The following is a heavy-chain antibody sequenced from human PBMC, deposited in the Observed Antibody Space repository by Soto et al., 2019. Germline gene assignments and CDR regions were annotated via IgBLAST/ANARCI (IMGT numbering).Heavy chain of an antibody. Sequence: HPGGSLRLSCAASGFTFSSYAMHWVRQAPGKGLEWGAVISYDGINKYYADSVKGRFTISRDNSKNTLYLQMNSLRAEDTAVYYCAIHPPLGNYFEPGSFYGMDVWGQGTTVTVSS. J-gene: IGHJ6*01. CDR1: GFTFSSYA. V-gene: IGHV3-30-3*01. CDR2: ISYDGINK. D-gene: IGHD1-7*01. CDR3: AIHPPLGNYFEPGSFYGMDV.